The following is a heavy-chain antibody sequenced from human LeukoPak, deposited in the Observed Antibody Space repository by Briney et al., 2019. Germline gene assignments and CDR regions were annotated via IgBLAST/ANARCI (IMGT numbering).Heavy chain of an antibody. CDR1: GGSISSYY. D-gene: IGHD1-20*01. V-gene: IGHV4-59*01. Sequence: SETLSLTCTVSGGSISSYYWSWIRQPPGKGVEWIGYIYYSGSTNYNPSLKSRVTISVDTSKNQFSLKLSSVTAADTAVYYCARGPITGTPGYFDYWGQGTLVTVSS. CDR3: ARGPITGTPGYFDY. J-gene: IGHJ4*02. CDR2: IYYSGST.